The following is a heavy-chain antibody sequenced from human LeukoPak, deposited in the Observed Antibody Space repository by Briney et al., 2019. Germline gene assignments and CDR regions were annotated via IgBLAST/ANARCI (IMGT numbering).Heavy chain of an antibody. J-gene: IGHJ4*02. Sequence: SETLSLTCTVSGGSISSYYWSWIRQPPGKGLEWIGYIYYSGSTNYNPSLKSRATISVDTSKNQFSLKLSSVTATDTAMYYCARAPLPEDYFDYWGQGTLVTVSS. CDR2: IYYSGST. CDR1: GGSISSYY. CDR3: ARAPLPEDYFDY. D-gene: IGHD1-26*01. V-gene: IGHV4-59*08.